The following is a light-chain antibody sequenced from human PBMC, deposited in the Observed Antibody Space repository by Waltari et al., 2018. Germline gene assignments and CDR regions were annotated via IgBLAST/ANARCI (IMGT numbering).Light chain of an antibody. V-gene: IGLV3-21*04. J-gene: IGLJ2*01. CDR3: RVWDAISDHVV. CDR2: YDR. CDR1: NIGHKS. Sequence: SYVLTQPPSVSGAPGQTATLTCGGDNIGHKSVNWYQQKPGQAPVLVIYYDRDRPSGVPGGVSGSKSGNTATLTIGGVEAGDEAEYWGRVWDAISDHVVFGGGTKLTVL.